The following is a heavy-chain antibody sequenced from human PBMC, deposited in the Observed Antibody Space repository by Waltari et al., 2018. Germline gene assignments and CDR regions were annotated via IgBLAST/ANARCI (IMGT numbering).Heavy chain of an antibody. CDR3: ATDRGGGWFDP. V-gene: IGHV1-24*01. D-gene: IGHD3-10*01. J-gene: IGHJ5*02. CDR1: GGTFSSYA. Sequence: QVQLVQSGAEVKKPGSSVKVSCKASGGTFSSYAISWVRQAPGKGLEWMGGFDPEDGETIYAQKFQGRVTMTEDTSTDTAYMELSSLRSEDTAVYYCATDRGGGWFDPWGQGTLVTVSS. CDR2: FDPEDGET.